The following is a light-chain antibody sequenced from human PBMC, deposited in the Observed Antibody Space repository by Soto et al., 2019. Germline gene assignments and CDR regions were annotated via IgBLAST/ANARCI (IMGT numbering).Light chain of an antibody. CDR2: GAS. J-gene: IGKJ1*01. CDR1: QSVSSN. V-gene: IGKV3-15*01. Sequence: EIVMTQSPATLSVSPGDRATLSCSASQSVSSNLAWYQQKPGQAPRLLIYGASTRATGIPARFSGSGYGTEFTLTNSSLLSEAFAVYYCQQYNTLSPWTFGQGTKVAIK. CDR3: QQYNTLSPWT.